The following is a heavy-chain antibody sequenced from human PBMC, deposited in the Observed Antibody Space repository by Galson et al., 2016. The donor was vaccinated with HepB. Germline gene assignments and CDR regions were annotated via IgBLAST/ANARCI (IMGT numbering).Heavy chain of an antibody. CDR1: GFTFTNYG. D-gene: IGHD6-19*01. CDR2: ISFAESKE. J-gene: IGHJ5*02. CDR3: ARDPGYSRGWYPNRLDP. Sequence: SLRLSCAGSGFTFTNYGMHWVRQAPGKGLEWVAVISFAESKEFYADSVKGRFSISRDSSATTVYLQMNSLRSEDTAVYFCARDPGYSRGWYPNRLDPWGQGTLVTVSS. V-gene: IGHV3-30-3*01.